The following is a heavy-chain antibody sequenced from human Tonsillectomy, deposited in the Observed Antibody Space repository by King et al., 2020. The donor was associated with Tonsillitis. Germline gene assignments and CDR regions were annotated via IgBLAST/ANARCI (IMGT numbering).Heavy chain of an antibody. CDR2: ISGSGGST. Sequence: VQLVESGGGLVQPGGSLRLSCSASGFTFSSYAMIWVRQAPGKGLEWVSAISGSGGSTYYAGSVKGRFTISTDNSKKTLYLQMNSLRAEDTAVYYCAKDSQRIVVVTAHYWGQGTLVTVSS. D-gene: IGHD2-21*02. CDR3: AKDSQRIVVVTAHY. J-gene: IGHJ4*02. V-gene: IGHV3-23*04. CDR1: GFTFSSYA.